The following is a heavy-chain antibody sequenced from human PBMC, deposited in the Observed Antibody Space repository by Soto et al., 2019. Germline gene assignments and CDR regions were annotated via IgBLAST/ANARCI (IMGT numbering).Heavy chain of an antibody. CDR2: IIPTFGIA. CDR3: ARETKSCNYEILTGHHPCGMDV. Sequence: ASVKVSCKASGCSFSSYSISWVRQAPGQGLEWMGGIIPTFGIANYAQKFQGRVTITADESTSTAYMDLGSLRSEDTAVYYCARETKSCNYEILTGHHPCGMDVGGQGTTVTVSS. CDR1: GCSFSSYS. D-gene: IGHD3-9*01. V-gene: IGHV1-69*13. J-gene: IGHJ6*02.